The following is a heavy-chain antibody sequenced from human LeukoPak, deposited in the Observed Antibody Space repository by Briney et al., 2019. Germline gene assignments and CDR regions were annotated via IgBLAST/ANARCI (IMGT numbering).Heavy chain of an antibody. CDR3: AKTTSSLWFGEFRGGAHYFDY. J-gene: IGHJ4*02. V-gene: IGHV3-23*01. CDR2: SGSGGTT. Sequence: SGSGGTTHYADSVKGRFSISRDNSKNTLYLQLSRVRAEDTAVYYCAKTTSSLWFGEFRGGAHYFDYWGQGALVTVSS. D-gene: IGHD3-10*01.